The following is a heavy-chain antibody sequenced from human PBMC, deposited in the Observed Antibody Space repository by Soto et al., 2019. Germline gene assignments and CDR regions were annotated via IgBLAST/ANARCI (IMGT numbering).Heavy chain of an antibody. V-gene: IGHV1-69*13. Sequence: VASVKVSGKASGVTFSSYAISWVRQAPGQGLEWMGGIIPIFGTANYAQKFQGRVTITADESTSTAYMELSSLRSEDTAVYYCARGPSGGYSYGVFDYWGQGTLVTVSS. CDR1: GVTFSSYA. CDR2: IIPIFGTA. J-gene: IGHJ4*02. CDR3: ARGPSGGYSYGVFDY. D-gene: IGHD5-18*01.